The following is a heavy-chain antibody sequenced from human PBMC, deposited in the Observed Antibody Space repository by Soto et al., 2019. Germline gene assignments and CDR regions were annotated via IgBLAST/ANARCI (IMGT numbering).Heavy chain of an antibody. CDR2: IVPMVGRT. J-gene: IGHJ3*02. CDR3: ALDSGSDVFDI. CDR1: GGSFSSYT. Sequence: QVQLVQSGAEVKKTGSSVKVSCKASGGSFSSYTISWVRQAPGQGLEWMGRIVPMVGRTIYAQKFQGRVAISADKSTTTAYMDLSNLASEDTAMDYCALDSGSDVFDIWGQGTLVTVSS. D-gene: IGHD3-10*01. V-gene: IGHV1-69*02.